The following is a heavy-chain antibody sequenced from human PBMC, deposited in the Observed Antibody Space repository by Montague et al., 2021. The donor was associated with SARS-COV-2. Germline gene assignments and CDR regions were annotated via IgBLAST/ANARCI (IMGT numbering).Heavy chain of an antibody. V-gene: IGHV2-70*01. CDR1: GFSLSTSGMC. Sequence: PALVKPTQTLTLTCTFSGFSLSTSGMCVSWIRQPPGKALEWLALIDWDDDKYYSTSLKTRLTISKDTSKNQTALTMTNMDPVDTATYYCARMTTVTYPYYCYYGMDVWDQGTTVTVSS. J-gene: IGHJ6*02. CDR3: ARMTTVTYPYYCYYGMDV. CDR2: IDWDDDK. D-gene: IGHD4-17*01.